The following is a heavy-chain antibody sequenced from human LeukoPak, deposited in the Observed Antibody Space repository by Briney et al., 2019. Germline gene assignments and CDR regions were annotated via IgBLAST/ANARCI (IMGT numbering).Heavy chain of an antibody. V-gene: IGHV1-8*01. CDR3: ARVFDYGDYEEYNWFDP. Sequence: ASVKVSCKASGYTFTSYDINWVRQATGQGLEWMGWMNPNSGNTGYAQKFQGRVTMTRNTSISTAYMELSSLRSEDTAVYYCARVFDYGDYEEYNWFDPWGQGTPVTVSS. CDR2: MNPNSGNT. J-gene: IGHJ5*02. CDR1: GYTFTSYD. D-gene: IGHD4-17*01.